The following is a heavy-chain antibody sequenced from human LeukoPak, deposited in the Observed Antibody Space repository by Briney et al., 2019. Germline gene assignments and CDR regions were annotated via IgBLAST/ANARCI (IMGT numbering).Heavy chain of an antibody. V-gene: IGHV4-39*07. CDR1: GGSISSSSYY. Sequence: PSETLSLTCTVSGGSISSSSYYWGWIRQPPGKGLEWIGSIYYSGSTYYNPSLKSRVTISVDTSKNQFSLKLSSVTAADTAVYYCARTTEGYCSSTRCYGFSYYYYMDVWGKGTTVTISS. J-gene: IGHJ6*03. CDR3: ARTTEGYCSSTRCYGFSYYYYMDV. CDR2: IYYSGST. D-gene: IGHD2-2*01.